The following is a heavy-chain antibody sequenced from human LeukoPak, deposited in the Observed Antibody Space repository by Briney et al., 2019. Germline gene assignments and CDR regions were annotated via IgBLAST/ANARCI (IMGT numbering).Heavy chain of an antibody. J-gene: IGHJ4*02. CDR2: ISWNSGSI. Sequence: PGGSLRLSCAASGFTFDDYAMHWVRQAPGKGLEWVSGISWNSGSIGYADSVKGRFTISRDNAKNSLYLQMNSLRAEDTALYYCAKDTSGFYENWGQGTLVTVSS. D-gene: IGHD5/OR15-5a*01. CDR3: AKDTSGFYEN. CDR1: GFTFDDYA. V-gene: IGHV3-9*01.